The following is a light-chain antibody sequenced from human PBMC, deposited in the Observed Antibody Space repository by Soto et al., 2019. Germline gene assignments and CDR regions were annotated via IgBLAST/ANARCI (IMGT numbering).Light chain of an antibody. J-gene: IGLJ3*02. Sequence: QSVLTQPPSVSGAPGQRVTISCTGSSSNIGAGYDVHWYQQLPGTAPKLLIYANNDRPSGVPDRFSGSKSGTSASLAITGLQAEDEADYYCHSYDSSLSGSGVFGGGIKLTVL. CDR3: HSYDSSLSGSGV. CDR1: SSNIGAGYD. V-gene: IGLV1-40*01. CDR2: ANN.